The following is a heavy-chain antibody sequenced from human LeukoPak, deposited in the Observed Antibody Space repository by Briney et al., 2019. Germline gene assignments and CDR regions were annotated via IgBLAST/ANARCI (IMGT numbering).Heavy chain of an antibody. CDR3: ARDRGFYDSSGYYYVTFDY. J-gene: IGHJ4*02. V-gene: IGHV4-39*07. CDR2: IYYSGST. Sequence: SETLSLTCTVSGGSISSSSYYWGWIRQPPGKGLEWIGSIYYSGSTYYNPSLKSRVTISVDTSKNQFSLKLSSVTAADTAVYYCARDRGFYDSSGYYYVTFDYWGQGTLVTVSS. D-gene: IGHD3-22*01. CDR1: GGSISSSSYY.